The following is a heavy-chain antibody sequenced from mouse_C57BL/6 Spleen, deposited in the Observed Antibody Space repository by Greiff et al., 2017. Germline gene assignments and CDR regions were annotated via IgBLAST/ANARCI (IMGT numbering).Heavy chain of an antibody. CDR1: GFTFSSYG. CDR2: ISSGGSYT. Sequence: EVKLVESGGDLVKPGGSLKLSCAASGFTFSSYGMSWVRQTPDKRLEWVATISSGGSYTYYPDSVTGRFTISRDNAKNTLYLQMSSLKSEDTAMYYCARDWDVFDYWGQGTTLTVSS. D-gene: IGHD4-1*01. J-gene: IGHJ2*01. CDR3: ARDWDVFDY. V-gene: IGHV5-6*01.